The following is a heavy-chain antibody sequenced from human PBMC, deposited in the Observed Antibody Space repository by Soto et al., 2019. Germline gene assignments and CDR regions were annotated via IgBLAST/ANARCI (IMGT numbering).Heavy chain of an antibody. V-gene: IGHV3-23*01. J-gene: IGHJ4*02. CDR1: GFTFSSYA. CDR2: ISGSGGST. Sequence: EVQLLESGGGLVQPGGSLRLSCAASGFTFSSYAMSWVRQAPGEGLEGVSAISGSGGSTYYADSVKGRFTISRDNSKNTLYLKMNSLRAENTAVYYCAKGGSGSSFFDYWGQGTLVTVSA. D-gene: IGHD3-10*01. CDR3: AKGGSGSSFFDY.